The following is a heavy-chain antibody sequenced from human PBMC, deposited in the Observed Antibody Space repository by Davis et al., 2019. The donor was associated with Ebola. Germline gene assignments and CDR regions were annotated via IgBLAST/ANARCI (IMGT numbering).Heavy chain of an antibody. CDR1: GFTFSGSA. CDR2: IKSKTDGGTT. V-gene: IGHV3-15*07. CDR3: TTDRFGVVVPAAIVDYYYYYGMDV. D-gene: IGHD2-2*01. Sequence: PGGSLRLSCAASGFTFSGSAMHWVRQAPGKGLEWVGRIKSKTDGGTTDYAAPVKGRFTISRDDSKNTLYLQMNSLKTEDTAVYYCTTDRFGVVVPAAIVDYYYYYGMDVWGQGTTVTVSS. J-gene: IGHJ6*02.